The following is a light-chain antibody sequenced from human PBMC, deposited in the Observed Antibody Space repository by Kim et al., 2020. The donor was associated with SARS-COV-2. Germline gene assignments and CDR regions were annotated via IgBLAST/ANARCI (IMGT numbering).Light chain of an antibody. CDR1: QSISSS. CDR3: QQFYSTPYT. CDR2: AAS. Sequence: IQMTQSPSSLSASVGDRVTITCRASQSISSSLNWYQQKPGKAPKLLIYAASSLQSAVPSRFSGSGSGTDFTLTISSLQPEDFATYYCQQFYSTPYTFGQGTKLEI. V-gene: IGKV1-39*01. J-gene: IGKJ2*01.